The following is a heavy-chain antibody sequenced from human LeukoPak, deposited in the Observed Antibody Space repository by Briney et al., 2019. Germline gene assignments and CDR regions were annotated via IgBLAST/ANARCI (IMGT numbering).Heavy chain of an antibody. CDR1: GFTFSSYS. CDR2: ISSSSSYI. V-gene: IGHV3-21*01. CDR3: ARDLITGAPGADY. J-gene: IGHJ4*02. Sequence: PGGSLRLSCAASGFTFSSYSMTWVRQAPGKGLEWVSSISSSSSYIYYADSVKGRFTISRDNAKNSLYMQMNSLRAEDTAVYYCARDLITGAPGADYWGQGTLATVSS. D-gene: IGHD7-27*01.